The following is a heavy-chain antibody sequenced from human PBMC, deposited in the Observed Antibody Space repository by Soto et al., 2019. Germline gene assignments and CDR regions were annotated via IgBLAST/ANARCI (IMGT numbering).Heavy chain of an antibody. V-gene: IGHV3-49*04. J-gene: IGHJ4*02. CDR2: IRSKAYGGTT. Sequence: GGSLRLSCTASGFTFGDYAMSWVRQAPGKGLEWVGFIRSKAYGGTTEYAASVKGRFTISRDDSRSTAHLQMNSLNREVRTVVYCTRAPLGYCTSCVCPYPDYWSQAALATVSS. CDR3: TRAPLGYCTSCVCPYPDY. D-gene: IGHD2-8*01. CDR1: GFTFGDYA.